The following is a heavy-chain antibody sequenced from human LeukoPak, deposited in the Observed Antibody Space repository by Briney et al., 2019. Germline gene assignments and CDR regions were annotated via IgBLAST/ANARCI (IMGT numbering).Heavy chain of an antibody. Sequence: GGSLRLSCAASGFTFSSYGMHWVRQAPGKGLEWVADIYNTGDYTYYADSVKGRFTISRDNSKNTLYLQMNSLRDGDTALYYCAKSGARWSHFDYWGQGVLVTVSS. V-gene: IGHV3-NL1*01. J-gene: IGHJ4*02. D-gene: IGHD3-3*01. CDR1: GFTFSSYG. CDR3: AKSGARWSHFDY. CDR2: IYNTGDYT.